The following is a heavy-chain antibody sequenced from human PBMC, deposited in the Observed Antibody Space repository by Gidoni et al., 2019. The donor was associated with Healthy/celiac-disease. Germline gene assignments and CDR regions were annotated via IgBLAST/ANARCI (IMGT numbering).Heavy chain of an antibody. CDR3: ARSGGEGLLGELWRSDFDY. CDR1: GFTFSSYS. V-gene: IGHV3-21*01. J-gene: IGHJ4*02. Sequence: EVQLVESGGGLVKPGGSLRLSCAASGFTFSSYSMNWVRQAPGKGLEWVSSISSSSSYIYYADSVKGRFTISRDNAKNSLYLQMNSLRAEDTAVYYCARSGGEGLLGELWRSDFDYWGQGTLVTVSS. CDR2: ISSSSSYI. D-gene: IGHD3-16*01.